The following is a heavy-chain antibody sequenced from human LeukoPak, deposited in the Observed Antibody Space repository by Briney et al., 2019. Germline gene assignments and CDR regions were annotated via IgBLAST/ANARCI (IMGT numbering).Heavy chain of an antibody. CDR3: ARVGGDDSTGHYSVDY. CDR1: GYSITSTYW. V-gene: IGHV4-38-2*01. D-gene: IGHD3-22*01. CDR2: LHHSGST. J-gene: IGHJ4*02. Sequence: SETLSLTCAVSGYSITSTYWWGWIRQTPGRGLEWIGSLHHSGSTSYSPSLKSRVTISVDTSKNQFSLRLSSVTAADTTVYYCARVGGDDSTGHYSVDYWGQGTLVTVSS.